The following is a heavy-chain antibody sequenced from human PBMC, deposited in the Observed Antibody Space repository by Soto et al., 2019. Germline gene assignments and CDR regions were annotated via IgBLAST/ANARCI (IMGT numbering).Heavy chain of an antibody. V-gene: IGHV4-39*01. CDR3: ARGSAYNWFDP. Sequence: SETLSLTCSVSGGSISSSSYYWGWIRQPPGKGLEWIGSIYYSGSTYYNPSLKSRVTISVDTSKNQFSLKLSSVTAADTAVYYCARGSAYNWFDPWGQGTLVTVSS. CDR2: IYYSGST. J-gene: IGHJ5*02. D-gene: IGHD3-10*01. CDR1: GGSISSSSYY.